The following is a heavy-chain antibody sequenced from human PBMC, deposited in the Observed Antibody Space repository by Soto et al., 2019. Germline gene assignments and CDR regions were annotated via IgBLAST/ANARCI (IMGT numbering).Heavy chain of an antibody. D-gene: IGHD3-3*01. J-gene: IGHJ3*02. Sequence: QVQLQQSGPGLVKPSQTLSLTCAISGDSVSSNSVAWNWIRQSPSRGLEWLGRTYYRSKWYNDYGVTVKGRITINTDTSKNQFSLQLNSVAPEDTAVYYCARGRFNAFGIWGQGTMVTVSS. CDR2: TYYRSKWYN. CDR1: GDSVSSNSVA. CDR3: ARGRFNAFGI. V-gene: IGHV6-1*01.